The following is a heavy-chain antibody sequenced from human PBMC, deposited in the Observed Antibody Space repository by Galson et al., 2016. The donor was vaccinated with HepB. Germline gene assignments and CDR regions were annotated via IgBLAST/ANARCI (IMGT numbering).Heavy chain of an antibody. Sequence: SLRLSCAASGFSFRNYGMHWVRQAPGKGLEWVSSSGSGGPTYYADSVKGRFTISRDNSKNTLFLQMHSLRADDTAVYYCAKSVLEYDILTGYYRRGADYWGQGTLVTVSS. CDR3: AKSVLEYDILTGYYRRGADY. CDR2: SGSGGPT. J-gene: IGHJ4*02. CDR1: GFSFRNYG. V-gene: IGHV3-23*01. D-gene: IGHD3-9*01.